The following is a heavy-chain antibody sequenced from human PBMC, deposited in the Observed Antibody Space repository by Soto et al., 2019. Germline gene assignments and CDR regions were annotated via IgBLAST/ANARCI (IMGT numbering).Heavy chain of an antibody. CDR2: INHSGST. J-gene: IGHJ4*02. Sequence: QVQLQQWGAGLLKPSETLSLTCAVYGGSFSGYYWSWIRQPPGKGLEWLGEINHSGSTNYNPSLKSRVTISVDTSKNQFSLKLSSVTAADTAVYYCANSVTYYDFWSGYYPVYFDYWGQGTLVTVSS. V-gene: IGHV4-34*01. CDR1: GGSFSGYY. CDR3: ANSVTYYDFWSGYYPVYFDY. D-gene: IGHD3-3*01.